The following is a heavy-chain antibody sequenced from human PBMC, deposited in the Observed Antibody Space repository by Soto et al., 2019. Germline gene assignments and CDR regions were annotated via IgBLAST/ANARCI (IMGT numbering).Heavy chain of an antibody. Sequence: PGGSLRLSCAASGFTFSTYGMHWVHQAPGKGLEWVAVIWYEGSNKYYADSVEGRFTVSRDNSKNTLYLQMNSLRAEDTAVYYCARSPAGYSYGYGADYWGQGT. CDR1: GFTFSTYG. J-gene: IGHJ4*02. D-gene: IGHD5-18*01. CDR2: IWYEGSNK. V-gene: IGHV3-33*01. CDR3: ARSPAGYSYGYGADY.